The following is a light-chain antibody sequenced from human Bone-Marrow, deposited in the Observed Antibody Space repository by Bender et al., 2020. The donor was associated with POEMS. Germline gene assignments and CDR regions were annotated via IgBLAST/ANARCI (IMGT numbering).Light chain of an antibody. Sequence: QSALTQPASVSGSPGQSITISCTGTSSDIGNYNLVSWYQLHPGKAPTLVISEVNRRPSGVSDRFTGSKSGSSASLTISGLQPEDEADYYCCSYAGSVTWVFGGGTKVTVL. CDR2: EVN. V-gene: IGLV2-23*02. J-gene: IGLJ3*02. CDR3: CSYAGSVTWV. CDR1: SSDIGNYNL.